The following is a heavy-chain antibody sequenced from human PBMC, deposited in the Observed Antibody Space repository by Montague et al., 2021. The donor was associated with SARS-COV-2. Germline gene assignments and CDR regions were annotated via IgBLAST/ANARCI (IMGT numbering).Heavy chain of an antibody. Sequence: QSGAEVKKPRESLKISCKGSGYSFSTFWIGWVCQMPGKGLEWMGMIYPGDSKTRYTASFRGQVTISADRSTSTAYLQWDSLEASDTAIYYCAKYGPSGDYFKFGMDVWGPGTTVTVSS. CDR3: AKYGPSGDYFKFGMDV. D-gene: IGHD1-26*01. V-gene: IGHV5-51*01. J-gene: IGHJ6*02. CDR2: IYPGDSKT. CDR1: GYSFSTFW.